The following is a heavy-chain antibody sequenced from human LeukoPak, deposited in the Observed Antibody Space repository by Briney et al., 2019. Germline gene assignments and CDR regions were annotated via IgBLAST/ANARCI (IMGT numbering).Heavy chain of an antibody. CDR1: GFTVTSNS. Sequence: GGSVRLSCAASGFTVTSNSMTWVSQAPGKGLEWVSIIYSDDSTSTADSVKGRFTISRDNSKNTVFLQINSLRAEDTAVYYCATGGDYFYYWGQGALVTVSS. J-gene: IGHJ4*02. CDR3: ATGGDYFYY. CDR2: IYSDDST. V-gene: IGHV3-66*01.